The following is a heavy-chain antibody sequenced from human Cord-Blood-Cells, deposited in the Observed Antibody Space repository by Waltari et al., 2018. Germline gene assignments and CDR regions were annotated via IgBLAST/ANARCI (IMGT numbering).Heavy chain of an antibody. J-gene: IGHJ6*02. V-gene: IGHV1-2*06. CDR1: GYTFTGYY. Sequence: QVQLVQSGAEVKKPGASVKVSCKASGYTFTGYYMHWVRQAPGQGLEWMGRINPNSGGTNYAQKFQGRVTMTRDTSISTAYMELSRLRSDDTAVYYWARDQSDCSSTSCYRYYYYGMDVWGQGTTVTVSS. D-gene: IGHD2-2*01. CDR3: ARDQSDCSSTSCYRYYYYGMDV. CDR2: INPNSGGT.